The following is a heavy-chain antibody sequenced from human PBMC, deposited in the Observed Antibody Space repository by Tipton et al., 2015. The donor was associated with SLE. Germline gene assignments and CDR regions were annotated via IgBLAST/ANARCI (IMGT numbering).Heavy chain of an antibody. CDR2: INNDGFNT. CDR1: GFTFSSYD. V-gene: IGHV3-23*01. CDR3: AKSPYRGNPGGFDY. Sequence: SLRLSCAASGFTFSSYDMSWVRQAPGKGLEWVSSINNDGFNTYYADSVRGRFTISRDNSKYTLYLQMSSLRAEGTAIYYCAKSPYRGNPGGFDYWGQGTLVTVAT. J-gene: IGHJ4*02. D-gene: IGHD2-21*01.